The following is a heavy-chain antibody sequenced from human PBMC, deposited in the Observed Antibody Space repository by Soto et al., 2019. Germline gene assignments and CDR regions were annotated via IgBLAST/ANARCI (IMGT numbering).Heavy chain of an antibody. CDR1: GFTFSSDG. J-gene: IGHJ3*02. CDR2: IWYDGSNK. Sequence: QVQLVESGGGVVQPGRSLRLSCAASGFTFSSDGMHWVRQAPGKGLELVAVIWYDGSNKYYADSVKGRCTISRHNSKNTLYLHMNSLRAADTDVYYCARDGSAAFDIWGQGTMVTVSS. CDR3: ARDGSAAFDI. V-gene: IGHV3-33*01.